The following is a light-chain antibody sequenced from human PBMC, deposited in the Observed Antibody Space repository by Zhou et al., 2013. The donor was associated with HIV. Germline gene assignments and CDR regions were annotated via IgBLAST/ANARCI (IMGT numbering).Light chain of an antibody. V-gene: IGKV1-33*01. Sequence: DIQMTQSPSSLSASVGDRVTITCQASQDISNFLNWYQQKPGKAPSLLIYDASSLETGVPSRFSGSGSGTDFTFTFSSLQPEDAATYYCQQYDRFPITFGQGTRLEI. CDR3: QQYDRFPIT. CDR1: QDISNF. CDR2: DAS. J-gene: IGKJ5*01.